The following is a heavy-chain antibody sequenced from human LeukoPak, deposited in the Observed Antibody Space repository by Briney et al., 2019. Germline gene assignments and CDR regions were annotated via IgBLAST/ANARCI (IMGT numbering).Heavy chain of an antibody. CDR1: GYTFTGYY. J-gene: IGHJ6*02. V-gene: IGHV1-2*02. CDR3: AREGITMVRGVHYYYYGMDV. Sequence: ASVKVSCKASGYTFTGYYMHWVRQAPGQGLEWMGWINPNSGGTNYARKFQGRVTMTRDTSISTAYMELSRLRSDDTAVYYCAREGITMVRGVHYYYYGMDVWGQGTTVTVSS. D-gene: IGHD3-10*01. CDR2: INPNSGGT.